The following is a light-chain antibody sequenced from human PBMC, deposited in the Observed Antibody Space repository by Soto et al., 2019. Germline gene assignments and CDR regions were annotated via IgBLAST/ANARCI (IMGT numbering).Light chain of an antibody. J-gene: IGKJ5*01. Sequence: EIVLTQSPGTLSLSPGERATLSCRARQSVNSRYLAWYQQKPGQAPRFLIYGASSRSTGIPGRFNGSGYGTDFTLTISRLEPDDFAVYYCQQSGSSPPITFGQGTRRAIK. CDR1: QSVNSRY. V-gene: IGKV3-20*01. CDR3: QQSGSSPPIT. CDR2: GAS.